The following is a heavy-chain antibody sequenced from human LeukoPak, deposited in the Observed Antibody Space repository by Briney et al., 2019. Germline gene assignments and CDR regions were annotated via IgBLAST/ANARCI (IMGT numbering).Heavy chain of an antibody. J-gene: IGHJ3*02. Sequence: PGGSLRLSCAASGFTFSTYSMNWVRQAPGKGLEWVSSIATSSDYIYYAGSLKGRFTISRDNAKNSLYLHMNSLRPDDTAVYYCARGRSITILRGVAISDGFDIWRQGTKVTVS. V-gene: IGHV3-21*06. CDR1: GFTFSTYS. CDR3: ARGRSITILRGVAISDGFDI. CDR2: IATSSDYI. D-gene: IGHD3-10*01.